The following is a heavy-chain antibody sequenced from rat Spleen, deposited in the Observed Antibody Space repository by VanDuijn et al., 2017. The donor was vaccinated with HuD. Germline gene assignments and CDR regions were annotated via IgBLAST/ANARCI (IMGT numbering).Heavy chain of an antibody. CDR2: ISPSGVT. V-gene: IGHV5-58*01. CDR1: GFTFSSYW. CDR3: ARQDTSGYSNWFAY. Sequence: EVQLVETGGGLVQPGRSLKLSCVASGFTFSSYWMYWIRQAPGKGLEWVSSISPSGVTYYRDSVKGRFTVSRENAKSTLYLLMDSLRSEDTATYYCARQDTSGYSNWFAYWGQGTLVTVSS. D-gene: IGHD4-3*01. J-gene: IGHJ3*01.